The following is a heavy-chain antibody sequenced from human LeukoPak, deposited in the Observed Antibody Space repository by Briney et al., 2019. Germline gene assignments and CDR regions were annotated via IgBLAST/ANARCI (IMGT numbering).Heavy chain of an antibody. Sequence: SETLSLTCTVSGGSVSIYYWSWIRQPPGKGLEWIGYIYYSGNTNYNPSLKSRVTISVDTSKNQFSLTLSSVTAADTAVYYCARLTTVTPRTAFDIWGQGTLVTVSS. J-gene: IGHJ3*02. D-gene: IGHD4-17*01. CDR1: GGSVSIYY. CDR3: ARLTTVTPRTAFDI. V-gene: IGHV4-59*02. CDR2: IYYSGNT.